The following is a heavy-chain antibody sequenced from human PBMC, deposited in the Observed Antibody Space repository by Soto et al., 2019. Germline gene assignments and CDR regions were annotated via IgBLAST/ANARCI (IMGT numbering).Heavy chain of an antibody. CDR3: ARRSSGTHGVDY. Sequence: PGGSLRLSCAASGFIFSTVWMSWVRQAPGKGLEWVGRIRGRGDGGCLDYAASVRGRFSIFSDNTPNTVYLHMNSLRDEDTAVYYYARRSSGTHGVDYWGQGTMVTVSS. D-gene: IGHD1-26*01. CDR2: IRGRGDGGCL. J-gene: IGHJ4*02. V-gene: IGHV3-15*01. CDR1: GFIFSTVW.